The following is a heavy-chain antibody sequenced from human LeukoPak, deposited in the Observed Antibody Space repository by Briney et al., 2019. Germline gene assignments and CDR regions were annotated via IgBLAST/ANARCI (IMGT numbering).Heavy chain of an antibody. J-gene: IGHJ5*02. V-gene: IGHV4-4*02. CDR2: IYHSGST. CDR3: ARGRIVLLWFGELLWNWFDP. D-gene: IGHD3-10*01. Sequence: SETLSLTCAVSGGSISSSNWWSWVRQPPGKGLEWIGEIYHSGSTNYNPSLKSRVTISVDTSKNQFSLKLSSVTAADTAVYYCARGRIVLLWFGELLWNWFDPWGQGTLVTVSS. CDR1: GGSISSSNW.